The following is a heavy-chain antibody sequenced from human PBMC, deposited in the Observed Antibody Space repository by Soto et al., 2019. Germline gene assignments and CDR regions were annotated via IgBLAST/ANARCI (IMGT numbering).Heavy chain of an antibody. J-gene: IGHJ5*02. CDR3: ATASVFSFSGYYQNWFDP. CDR2: FDPEDGET. V-gene: IGHV1-24*01. D-gene: IGHD3-22*01. Sequence: ASVKVSCKVSGYTLTELSMHWVRQAPGKGLEWMGGFDPEDGETIYAQKFQGRVTMTEDTSTDTAYMELSSLRSEDTAVYYCATASVFSFSGYYQNWFDPWGQGTLVTVSS. CDR1: GYTLTELS.